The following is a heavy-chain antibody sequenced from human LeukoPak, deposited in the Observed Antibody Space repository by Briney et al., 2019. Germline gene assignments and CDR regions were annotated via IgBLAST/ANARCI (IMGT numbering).Heavy chain of an antibody. V-gene: IGHV4-4*07. D-gene: IGHD6-13*01. Sequence: SETLSLTCTVSGGSISGYYWSWIRQPAGKALEWIGRVYTSGSTNYNPSLKSRVTMSVDTSKNQFSLKLSSVTAADTAVYYCARGGVAAAGTWFDPWGQGTLVTVSS. CDR3: ARGGVAAAGTWFDP. CDR1: GGSISGYY. CDR2: VYTSGST. J-gene: IGHJ5*02.